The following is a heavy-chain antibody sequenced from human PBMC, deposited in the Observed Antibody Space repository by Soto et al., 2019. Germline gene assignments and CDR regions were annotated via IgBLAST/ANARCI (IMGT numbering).Heavy chain of an antibody. V-gene: IGHV3-21*01. D-gene: IGHD2-2*02. CDR2: ISRSSSYI. J-gene: IGHJ4*02. Sequence: EVQLVESGGGLVKPGGSLRLSCAASGFTFSNYSMNWVRQAPGKGLEWVSSISRSSSYIYYTDSVKGRFTISRDNAKNSLYLQMNSLRAEDTAVFYCARDVVPAAIDYWGQGALVTVSS. CDR3: ARDVVPAAIDY. CDR1: GFTFSNYS.